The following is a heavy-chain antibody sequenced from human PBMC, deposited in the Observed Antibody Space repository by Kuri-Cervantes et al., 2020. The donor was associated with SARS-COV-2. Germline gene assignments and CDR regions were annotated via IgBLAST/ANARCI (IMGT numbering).Heavy chain of an antibody. CDR1: GFTFSSYS. D-gene: IGHD3-3*01. Sequence: GGSLRLSCAASGFTFSSYSMNWVRQAPGKGLEWVSSISSSSSYIYYADSVKGRFTISRDNAKNSLYLQMNSLRAEDTAVYYCARDGPRAYYDFWSGYSEHLNWFDPWGQGALVTSPQ. J-gene: IGHJ5*02. CDR3: ARDGPRAYYDFWSGYSEHLNWFDP. CDR2: ISSSSSYI. V-gene: IGHV3-21*01.